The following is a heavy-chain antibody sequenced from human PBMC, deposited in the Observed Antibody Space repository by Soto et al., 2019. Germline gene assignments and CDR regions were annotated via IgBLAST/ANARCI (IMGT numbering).Heavy chain of an antibody. V-gene: IGHV3-48*01. Sequence: GGSLRLSCAASGFTFSSYTMNWVRQAPGKGLEWVSYISLSGSDMYYAGSVKGRFTISRDDAKNSLSLQMNSLRAEDTAVYYCVRDHIWSFDYWGQGTPVTVSS. D-gene: IGHD3-10*01. J-gene: IGHJ4*02. CDR3: VRDHIWSFDY. CDR2: ISLSGSDM. CDR1: GFTFSSYT.